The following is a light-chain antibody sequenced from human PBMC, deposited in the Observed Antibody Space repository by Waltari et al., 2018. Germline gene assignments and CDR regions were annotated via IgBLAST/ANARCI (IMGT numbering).Light chain of an antibody. V-gene: IGLV2-14*01. CDR2: DVS. CDR3: SSQSSNDVVL. J-gene: IGLJ2*01. CDR1: STVVGGYNP. Sequence: QSALTHPASVSRSLGPSSPSLCAAASTVVGGYNPVSWYQEHPVQAPRVIIYDVSDRRSGVSDRFSGSKSGNTASLTISGLQAEDEADYYCSSQSSNDVVLFGGGTKLTVL.